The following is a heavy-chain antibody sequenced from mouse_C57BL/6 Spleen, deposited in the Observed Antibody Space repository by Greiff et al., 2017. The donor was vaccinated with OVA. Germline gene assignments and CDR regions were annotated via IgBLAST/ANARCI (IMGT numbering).Heavy chain of an antibody. CDR1: GYTFTSYW. CDR3: ARVGILLRYWYFDV. Sequence: VQLQQPGAELVKPGASVKLSCKASGYTFTSYWMQWVKPRPGPGLAWIGELDPSANYTNYNQKFQGQATWTVDTSSSTAYMQLSSLTSEDSAVYYCARVGILLRYWYFDVWGTGTTVTVSS. V-gene: IGHV1-50*01. CDR2: LDPSANYT. J-gene: IGHJ1*03. D-gene: IGHD1-1*01.